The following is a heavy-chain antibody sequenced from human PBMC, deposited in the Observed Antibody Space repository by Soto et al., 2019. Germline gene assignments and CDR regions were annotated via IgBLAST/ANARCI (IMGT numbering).Heavy chain of an antibody. Sequence: EVQLLESGGGLVQPGGSLRLSCAASGFTFSSYAMSWVRQAPGKGLEWVSAISGSGGSTYYADSVKGRFTISRDNSKNTLYLQMNSLRAEDTAVYYCAKDIAARSPHSKRSYYYGMDVWGQGTTVTVSS. J-gene: IGHJ6*02. D-gene: IGHD6-6*01. CDR2: ISGSGGST. CDR3: AKDIAARSPHSKRSYYYGMDV. V-gene: IGHV3-23*01. CDR1: GFTFSSYA.